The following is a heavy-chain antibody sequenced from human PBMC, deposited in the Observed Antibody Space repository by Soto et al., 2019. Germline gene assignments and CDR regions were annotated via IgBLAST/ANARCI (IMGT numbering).Heavy chain of an antibody. CDR2: IDYSGST. CDR1: GGSLSGGGYS. V-gene: IGHV4-31*03. D-gene: IGHD5-12*01. J-gene: IGHJ5*02. CDR3: ARATRGNIVAGINDWFDP. Sequence: PSETLSLTCTVSGGSLSGGGYSWSCIRPRPGKGLEWIGYIDYSGSTYYNPSLKSRVNISVDTSKNQFSLKLSSVTAADTAVYYCARATRGNIVAGINDWFDPWGQGTLVTVSS.